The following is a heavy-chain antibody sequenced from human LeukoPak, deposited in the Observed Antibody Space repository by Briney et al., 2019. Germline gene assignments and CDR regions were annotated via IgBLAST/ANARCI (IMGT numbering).Heavy chain of an antibody. Sequence: PGGSLRLSCAASGFAFRSYWVHCVRQAPGRGLVWVSRINSCGRSTSYADPVKGRFTISRDNAKNTLYLLMNSMRAEDTAVYYCARDYDYDRSGYYDYWVQGTLVTVSS. D-gene: IGHD3-22*01. J-gene: IGHJ4*02. V-gene: IGHV3-74*01. CDR2: INSCGRST. CDR1: GFAFRSYW. CDR3: ARDYDYDRSGYYDY.